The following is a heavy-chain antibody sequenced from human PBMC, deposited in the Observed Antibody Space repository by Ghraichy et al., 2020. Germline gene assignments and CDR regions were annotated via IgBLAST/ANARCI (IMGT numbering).Heavy chain of an antibody. CDR1: GFTFGSYA. Sequence: GGSLRLSCAASGFTFGSYAMSWVRQPPGKGLEWVSLIDSSATAYYADSVKGRFTISRDNSKSTLYLQMNSLRAEDTAIYYCAKWLKSGYYVVDYWGQGTLVTVSS. CDR2: IDSSATA. J-gene: IGHJ4*02. D-gene: IGHD3-3*01. V-gene: IGHV3-23*01. CDR3: AKWLKSGYYVVDY.